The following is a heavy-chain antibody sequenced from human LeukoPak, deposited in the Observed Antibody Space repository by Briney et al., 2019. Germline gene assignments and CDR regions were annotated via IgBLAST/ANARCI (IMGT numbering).Heavy chain of an antibody. CDR3: ARGGFLDPFDP. Sequence: PSGTLSLICGVSGGSISSTNWWTWVRQPPGKGLEWIGEVHLDGRTNYNPSLESRLTMSVDFSENHISLKLTSVTAADTAVYYCARGGFLDPFDPWGQGTLVTVSS. CDR2: VHLDGRT. D-gene: IGHD1-1*01. J-gene: IGHJ5*02. V-gene: IGHV4-4*02. CDR1: GGSISSTNW.